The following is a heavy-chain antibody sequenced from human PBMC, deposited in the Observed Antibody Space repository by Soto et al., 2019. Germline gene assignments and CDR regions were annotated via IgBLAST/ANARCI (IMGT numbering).Heavy chain of an antibody. V-gene: IGHV4-59*01. D-gene: IGHD3-22*01. Sequence: SLTCTVSGGSISSYYWSWIRQPPGKGLEWIGYIYYSGSTNYNPSLKSRVTISVDTSKNQFSLKLSSVTAADTAVYYCARVSRDYYDSSGYYYYGMDVWGQGTTVTVSS. CDR1: GGSISSYY. CDR2: IYYSGST. CDR3: ARVSRDYYDSSGYYYYGMDV. J-gene: IGHJ6*02.